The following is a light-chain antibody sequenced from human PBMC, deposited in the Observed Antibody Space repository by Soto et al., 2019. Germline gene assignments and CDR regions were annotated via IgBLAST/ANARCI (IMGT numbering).Light chain of an antibody. V-gene: IGKV1-27*01. CDR3: QKYNRAPRT. CDR1: QGISNY. Sequence: DIQMTQSPSSLSASVGDRVTITCRSIQGISNYLAWYQQKPGKGPKLLIYAASTLQSGVPSRCSGSGSGTDFTLPIRSLQPEDGATYYCQKYNRAPRTLGQGTNVEIK. CDR2: AAS. J-gene: IGKJ1*01.